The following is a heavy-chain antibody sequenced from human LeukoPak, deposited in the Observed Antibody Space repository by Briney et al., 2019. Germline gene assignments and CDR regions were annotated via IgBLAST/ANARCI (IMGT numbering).Heavy chain of an antibody. CDR3: ATLTVATSLDF. CDR2: ISSSGTTT. V-gene: IGHV3-48*03. Sequence: GGSLRDPCAASGCSFSVYEMHWVRQAPGKGLEWIADISSSGTTTYYADSVKGRFTISRDNTKHSLYLQMNSLRAEDTAVYYCATLTVATSLDFWGEGTLVTVSS. CDR1: GCSFSVYE. J-gene: IGHJ4*02. D-gene: IGHD4-17*01.